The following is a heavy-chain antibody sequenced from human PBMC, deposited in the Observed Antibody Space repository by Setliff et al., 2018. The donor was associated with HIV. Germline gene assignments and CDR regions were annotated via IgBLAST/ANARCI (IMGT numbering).Heavy chain of an antibody. D-gene: IGHD1-1*01. V-gene: IGHV3-11*04. CDR2: ITSSGTTT. J-gene: IGHJ6*03. Sequence: GGSLRLSCAASGLSFSDYYMTWVRQAPGRGLEWVSYITSSGTTTLYGDSMRGRFTASRDNAESSMYLQMNNLRAEDTAVYYCARDWNHYFYYMDVWGKGTTVTVSS. CDR3: ARDWNHYFYYMDV. CDR1: GLSFSDYY.